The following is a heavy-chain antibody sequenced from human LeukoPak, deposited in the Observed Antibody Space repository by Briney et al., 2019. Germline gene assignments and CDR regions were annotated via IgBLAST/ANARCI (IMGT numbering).Heavy chain of an antibody. Sequence: SQTLSLTCTVSGGSISSGGYYWSWIRQPPGKGLEWIGYIYHSGSTYYNPSLKSRVTISVDKSKNQFSLKLSSVTAADTAVYYCARAQYDSSGSTDWGQGTLVTVSS. CDR3: ARAQYDSSGSTD. D-gene: IGHD3-22*01. V-gene: IGHV4-30-2*01. J-gene: IGHJ4*02. CDR1: GGSISSGGYY. CDR2: IYHSGST.